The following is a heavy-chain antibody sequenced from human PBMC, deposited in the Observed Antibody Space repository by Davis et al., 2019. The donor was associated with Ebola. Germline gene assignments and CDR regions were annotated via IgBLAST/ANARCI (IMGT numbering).Heavy chain of an antibody. CDR2: IKQDGSEK. V-gene: IGHV3-7*01. CDR1: GFSFSSYW. Sequence: GESLKISCAASGFSFSSYWMSWVRQAPGKGLEWVANIKQDGSEKYYVDSVKGRFTISRDNAKNSLYLQMNSLRDEDTAVYYCARESSYYSVAFDIWGQGTMVTVSS. D-gene: IGHD3-10*02. CDR3: ARESSYYSVAFDI. J-gene: IGHJ3*02.